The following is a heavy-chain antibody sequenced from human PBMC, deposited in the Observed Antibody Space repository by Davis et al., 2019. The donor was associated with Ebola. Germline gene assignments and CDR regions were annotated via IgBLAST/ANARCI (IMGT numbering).Heavy chain of an antibody. J-gene: IGHJ4*02. D-gene: IGHD5-12*01. CDR2: ISGSGANT. V-gene: IGHV3-23*01. CDR1: GFTFSSYA. Sequence: GGSLRLSCAGAGFTFSSYAVTWVRQAPGKGLEWVSSISGSGANTYFADSVKGHFTISRDNSKNTVFLQMNNLRAEDTAMYYCAKDGQWLRPNYFEHWGQGNLVTVSS. CDR3: AKDGQWLRPNYFEH.